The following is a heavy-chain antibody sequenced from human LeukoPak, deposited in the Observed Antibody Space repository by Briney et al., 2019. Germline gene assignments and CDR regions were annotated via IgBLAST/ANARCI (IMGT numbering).Heavy chain of an antibody. V-gene: IGHV3-23*01. CDR3: AKEITMIVVVTPDY. Sequence: GGSLRLSSAASGFTFSSYAMSWVRQAPGKGLEWVSAISGSGGSTYYADSVKGRFTISRDNSKNALYLQMNSLRAEDTAVYYCAKEITMIVVVTPDYWGQGTPVTVSS. J-gene: IGHJ4*02. D-gene: IGHD3-22*01. CDR1: GFTFSSYA. CDR2: ISGSGGST.